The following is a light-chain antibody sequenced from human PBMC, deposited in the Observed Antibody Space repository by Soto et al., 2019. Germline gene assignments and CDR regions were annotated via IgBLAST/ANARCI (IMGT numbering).Light chain of an antibody. CDR3: CSYAGSSTLYV. CDR1: SSDVGSYNL. J-gene: IGLJ1*01. Sequence: QSVLTQPASVSGSPGQSITISCTGTSSDVGSYNLVSWYQQHPGKAPKLMIYEGSKRPSGVSNRFSGFKSGNTASLTISGLQAEDEADYYCCSYAGSSTLYVFGTGTKLT. V-gene: IGLV2-23*01. CDR2: EGS.